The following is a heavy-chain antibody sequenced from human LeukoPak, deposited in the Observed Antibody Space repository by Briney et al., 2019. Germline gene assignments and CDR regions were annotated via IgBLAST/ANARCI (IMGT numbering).Heavy chain of an antibody. J-gene: IGHJ5*02. CDR3: ARVAYCSGWYPRGSWDWFDP. CDR2: IYYSGST. CDR1: GGSISSYY. V-gene: IGHV4-59*01. D-gene: IGHD6-19*01. Sequence: SETLSLTCTVSGGSISSYYWSWIRQPPGKGLEWIGYIYYSGSTNYNPSLKSRVTISVDTSKNQFSLKLSSVTAADTAVYYCARVAYCSGWYPRGSWDWFDPWGQGTLVTVSS.